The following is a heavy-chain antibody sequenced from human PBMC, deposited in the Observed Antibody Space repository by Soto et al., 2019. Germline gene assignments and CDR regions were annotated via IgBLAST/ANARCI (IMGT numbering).Heavy chain of an antibody. V-gene: IGHV1-69*01. D-gene: IGHD3-22*01. CDR2: IIPIVGTA. J-gene: IGHJ4*02. CDR1: GGTFSSYA. Sequence: QVQLVQSGAEVKKPGSSVKVSCKASGGTFSSYAISWVRQAPGQGLEWMGGIIPIVGTANYAQKFQGRVTITADESTSTAYMELSSLRSEDTAVYYCALSPGSSGYHGGHFDYWGQGTLVTVSS. CDR3: ALSPGSSGYHGGHFDY.